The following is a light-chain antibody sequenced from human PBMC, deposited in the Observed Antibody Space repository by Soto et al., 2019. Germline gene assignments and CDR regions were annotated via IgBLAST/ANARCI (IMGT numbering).Light chain of an antibody. CDR2: EVS. CDR3: SSYAGSNSDV. V-gene: IGLV2-8*01. CDR1: SSDVGCYNS. J-gene: IGLJ1*01. Sequence: QSALTQPPSASGSPGQSVTISCTGTSSDVGCYNSVSWYQQHPGKAPKLMMYEVSKRPSGVPDRFSGSKSGNTASLTVSGLQAEDEADYYCSSYAGSNSDVFGTGTKLTVL.